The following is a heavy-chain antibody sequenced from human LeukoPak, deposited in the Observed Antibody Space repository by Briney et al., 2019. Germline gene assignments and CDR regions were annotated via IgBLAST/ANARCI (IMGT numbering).Heavy chain of an antibody. CDR1: GFTFSSYW. CDR2: INNDGSST. CDR3: ATSRTFDY. Sequence: GGSLRLSCAASGFTFSSYWMHWVRQAPGKGLVWVSRINNDGSSTSYADSVKGRFTISRDNAKNTVYLQMNSLRAEDTAVYYCATSRTFDYRGQGTLVTVSS. D-gene: IGHD2-8*01. V-gene: IGHV3-74*01. J-gene: IGHJ4*02.